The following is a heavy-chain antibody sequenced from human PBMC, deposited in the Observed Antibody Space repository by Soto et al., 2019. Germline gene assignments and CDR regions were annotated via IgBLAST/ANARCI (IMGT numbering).Heavy chain of an antibody. D-gene: IGHD3-10*01. CDR1: GGSFSGYY. J-gene: IGHJ6*02. V-gene: IGHV4-34*01. Sequence: SETLSLTCAVYGGSFSGYYWSWIRQPPGKGLEWIGEINHSGSTNYNPSLKSRVTISVDTSKNQFSLKLSSVTDADTAVYYCARGGGKLLWFAELHYYYGMDVSGPGTTLTVS. CDR2: INHSGST. CDR3: ARGGGKLLWFAELHYYYGMDV.